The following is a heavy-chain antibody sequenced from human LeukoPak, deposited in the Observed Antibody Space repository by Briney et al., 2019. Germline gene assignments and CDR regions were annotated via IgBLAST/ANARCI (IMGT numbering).Heavy chain of an antibody. V-gene: IGHV1-69*11. CDR1: GGTFSTYG. CDR3: ARDPHSGYDRLFDAFDI. CDR2: IIPRLSTS. Sequence: SVKVSCKASGGTFSTYGTSWVRQAPGQGLEWMGRIIPRLSTSNYAQKFQGRVTITTDESTSTAYMELSSLRSEDTAVYYCARDPHSGYDRLFDAFDIWGQGTMVTVSS. J-gene: IGHJ3*02. D-gene: IGHD5-12*01.